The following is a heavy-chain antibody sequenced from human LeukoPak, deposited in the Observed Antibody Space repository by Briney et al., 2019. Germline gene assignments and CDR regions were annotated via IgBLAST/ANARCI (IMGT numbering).Heavy chain of an antibody. CDR3: ARRGDGYNLNYFS. CDR2: IYYSGST. V-gene: IGHV4-39*01. D-gene: IGHD5-24*01. J-gene: IGHJ4*02. CDR1: GGSISSSSYY. Sequence: SSETLSLTCTVSGGSISSSSYYWGWIRQPPGKGLEWIGSIYYSGSTYYNPSLKSRVTISVDTSKNQFSLKRSSVTAADTAVYYCARRGDGYNLNYFSWGQGTLVTVSS.